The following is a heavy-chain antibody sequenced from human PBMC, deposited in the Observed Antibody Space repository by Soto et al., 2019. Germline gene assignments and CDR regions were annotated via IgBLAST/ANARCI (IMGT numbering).Heavy chain of an antibody. Sequence: EVQLVESGGGLVKPGGSLRLSCAASGFTFSSYSMNWVRQAPGKGLEWVSSISSSSSHIYYADSVKGRFTISRDNAKNSLYLQMNSLRAEDTAVYYCAREAAQGGDPSYFDYWGQGTLVTVSS. CDR3: AREAAQGGDPSYFDY. CDR1: GFTFSSYS. J-gene: IGHJ4*02. V-gene: IGHV3-21*01. D-gene: IGHD2-21*02. CDR2: ISSSSSHI.